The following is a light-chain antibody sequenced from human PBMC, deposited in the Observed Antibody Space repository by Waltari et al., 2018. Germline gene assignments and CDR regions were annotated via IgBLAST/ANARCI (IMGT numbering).Light chain of an antibody. Sequence: QSVLTQPPSVSAAPGQKVTISCSGSNSNLGNKDVPWYQPVPGTAPKLLIYDNDKRPSGIPDRFSGFKSGTSATLGITGLQTGDEAEYYCGTWDSSLSDVVFGGGTKLTVL. V-gene: IGLV1-51*01. J-gene: IGLJ3*02. CDR2: DND. CDR3: GTWDSSLSDVV. CDR1: NSNLGNKD.